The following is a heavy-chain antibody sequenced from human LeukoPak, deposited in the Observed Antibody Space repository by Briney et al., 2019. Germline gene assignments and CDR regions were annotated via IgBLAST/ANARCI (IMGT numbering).Heavy chain of an antibody. Sequence: PSETLSLTCTVSGGSINTYYWYWIRQPPGKGLEWIGYIYYSGTTKYSTSLKSRVTLSLDTPKNQIFLRLTSVTAADTAVYYCARRGRSSTDPFEYWGQGTLVTVSS. D-gene: IGHD2-2*01. J-gene: IGHJ4*02. CDR2: IYYSGTT. V-gene: IGHV4-59*08. CDR1: GGSINTYY. CDR3: ARRGRSSTDPFEY.